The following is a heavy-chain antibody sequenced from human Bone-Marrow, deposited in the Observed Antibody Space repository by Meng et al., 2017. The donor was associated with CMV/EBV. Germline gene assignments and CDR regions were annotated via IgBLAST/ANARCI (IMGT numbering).Heavy chain of an antibody. J-gene: IGHJ3*02. CDR1: GFTFSSYA. V-gene: IGHV4-34*08. CDR3: AGYLGVVIINAFDI. D-gene: IGHD3-3*01. Sequence: ESLKISCAASGFTFSSYAMHWVRQPPGKGLEWIGEINHSGSTNYNPSLKSRVTISVDTSKNQFSLKLSSVTAADTAVYYCAGYLGVVIINAFDIWGQGTMVT. CDR2: INHSGST.